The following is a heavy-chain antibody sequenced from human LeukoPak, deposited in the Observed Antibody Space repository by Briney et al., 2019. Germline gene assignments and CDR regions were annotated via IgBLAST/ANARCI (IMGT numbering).Heavy chain of an antibody. CDR2: IYYTGST. V-gene: IGHV4-59*01. J-gene: IGHJ6*02. CDR3: ARGWGLDCSSTSCYTLADSFYYGMDV. CDR1: GGSISSYY. Sequence: SETLSLTCTVSGGSISSYYWSWIRQPPGKGLEWIGYIYYTGSTNYNPSLKSRVTISVDTSKNQFSLKLSSVTAADTAVYYCARGWGLDCSSTSCYTLADSFYYGMDVWGQGTTVTVSS. D-gene: IGHD2-2*02.